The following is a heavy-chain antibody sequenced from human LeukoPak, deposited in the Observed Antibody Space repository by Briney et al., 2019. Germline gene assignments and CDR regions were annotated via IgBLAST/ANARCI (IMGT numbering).Heavy chain of an antibody. D-gene: IGHD5-12*01. CDR2: ISYSGST. J-gene: IGHJ4*02. Sequence: SETLSLTCTVSGGSISGYYWTWIRQPPGKGLEWIGYISYSGSTSSHPSPKSRVTISLDTSKNQFSLKLTSVTAADTAVYYCVRGYSGYPYYLDYWGLGTPVIVSS. V-gene: IGHV4-59*08. CDR1: GGSISGYY. CDR3: VRGYSGYPYYLDY.